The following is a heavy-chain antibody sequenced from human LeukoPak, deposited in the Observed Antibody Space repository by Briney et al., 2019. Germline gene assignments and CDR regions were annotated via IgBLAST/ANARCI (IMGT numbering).Heavy chain of an antibody. Sequence: GGSLRLSCAASGFTFSSYGMHWVRQAPGKGLEWVAFIRYDGSNKYYADSVKGRFTISRDNSKNTLYLQMNSLRAEDTAVYYCKYSSGYTGQRSPYFDYWGQGTLVTVSS. CDR1: GFTFSSYG. CDR3: KYSSGYTGQRSPYFDY. D-gene: IGHD6-19*01. V-gene: IGHV3-30*02. J-gene: IGHJ4*02. CDR2: IRYDGSNK.